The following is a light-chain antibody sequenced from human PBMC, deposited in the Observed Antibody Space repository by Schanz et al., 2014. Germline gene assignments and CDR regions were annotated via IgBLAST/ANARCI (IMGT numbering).Light chain of an antibody. CDR3: CSYAGSYTFV. CDR2: EVS. CDR1: SSDVGGYNY. V-gene: IGLV2-8*01. Sequence: QSALTQPPSASGSPGQSVTISCTGTSSDVGGYNYVSWYQQHPGKAPKLMIYEVSKRPSGVPDRFSGSKSGNTASLTISGLQAEDEADYDCCSYAGSYTFVFGGGTKLTVL. J-gene: IGLJ3*02.